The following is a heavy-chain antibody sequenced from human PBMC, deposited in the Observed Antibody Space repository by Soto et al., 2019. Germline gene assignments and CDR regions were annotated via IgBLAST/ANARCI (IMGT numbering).Heavy chain of an antibody. D-gene: IGHD3-10*01. CDR3: ARVSVAMVRGIDDY. CDR1: GGTFSSYT. J-gene: IGHJ4*02. V-gene: IGHV1-69*02. Sequence: QVQLVQSGAEVKKPGSSVKVSCKASGGTFSSYTISWVRQAPGQGLEWMGRIIPILGIANYAQKFQGRVTXXEXKXXSTAYMELSSMRSEDTAVYYCARVSVAMVRGIDDYWGQGTLVTVSS. CDR2: IIPILGIA.